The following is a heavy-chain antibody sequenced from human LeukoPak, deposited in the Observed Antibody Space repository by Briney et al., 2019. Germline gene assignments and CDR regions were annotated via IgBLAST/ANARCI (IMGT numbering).Heavy chain of an antibody. CDR1: GFTFSSYS. CDR2: ISSSSSYI. J-gene: IGHJ4*02. Sequence: GGSLRLSCAASGFTFSSYSMNWARQAPGKGLEWVSSISSSSSYIYYADSVKGRFTISRDNAKNSLYLQMNSLRAEDTAVYYCARDQQIAAVVFDYWGQGTLVTVSS. V-gene: IGHV3-21*01. CDR3: ARDQQIAAVVFDY. D-gene: IGHD6-13*01.